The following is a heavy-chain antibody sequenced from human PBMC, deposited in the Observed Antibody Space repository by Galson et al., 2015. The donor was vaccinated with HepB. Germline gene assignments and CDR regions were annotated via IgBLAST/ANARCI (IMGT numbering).Heavy chain of an antibody. J-gene: IGHJ6*02. CDR1: GYTFTSYA. Sequence: SVKVSCKASGYTFTSYAMNWVRQAPGQGLEWMGWINTNTGNPTYAQGFTGRFVFSLDTSVSTAYLQISSLKAEDTAVYYCARDPSGRFGELLEWGGMDVWGQGTTVTVSS. V-gene: IGHV7-4-1*02. CDR3: ARDPSGRFGELLEWGGMDV. D-gene: IGHD3-10*01. CDR2: INTNTGNP.